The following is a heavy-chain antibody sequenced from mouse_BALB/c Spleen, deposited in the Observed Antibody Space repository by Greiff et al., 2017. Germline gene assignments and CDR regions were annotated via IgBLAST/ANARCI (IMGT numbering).Heavy chain of an antibody. CDR2: IRNKANGYTT. CDR3: ARDNTATYFDY. D-gene: IGHD1-2*01. J-gene: IGHJ2*01. CDR1: GFTFTDYY. Sequence: EVQVVESGGGLVQPGGSLRLSCATSGFTFTDYYMSWVRQPPGKALEWLGFIRNKANGYTTEYSASVKGRFTISRDNSQSILYLQMNTLRAEDSATYYCARDNTATYFDYWGQGTTLTVSS. V-gene: IGHV7-3*02.